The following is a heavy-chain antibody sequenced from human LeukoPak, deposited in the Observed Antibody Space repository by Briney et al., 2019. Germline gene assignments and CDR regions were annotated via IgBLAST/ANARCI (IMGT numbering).Heavy chain of an antibody. CDR1: GFTFSIYA. V-gene: IGHV3-23*01. Sequence: PGGSLRLSCAASGFTFSIYAMSWVRQAPGKGLEWISTISDNGDTTYYADSVKGRFTISRDNAKSTLYLQMSSLRVEDTAIYYCANREGVFDYWGQGTLVTVSS. CDR3: ANREGVFDY. J-gene: IGHJ4*02. CDR2: ISDNGDTT. D-gene: IGHD2-8*01.